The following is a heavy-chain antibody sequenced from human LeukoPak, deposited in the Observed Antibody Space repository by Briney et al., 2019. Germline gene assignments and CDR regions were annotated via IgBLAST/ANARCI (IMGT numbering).Heavy chain of an antibody. V-gene: IGHV1-18*01. CDR3: VRVGGSLGSSSPFDP. D-gene: IGHD6-13*01. CDR1: GYTFTSYG. J-gene: IGHJ5*02. Sequence: SSVKVSCKACGYTFTSYGISWARQAPGQGLDGMGWISAYNGNRNYAQKLQGRVTMTTHTSTRTANMELRGLRSDHRAVHYLVRVGGSLGSSSPFDPWGQGTLVTVSS. CDR2: ISAYNGNR.